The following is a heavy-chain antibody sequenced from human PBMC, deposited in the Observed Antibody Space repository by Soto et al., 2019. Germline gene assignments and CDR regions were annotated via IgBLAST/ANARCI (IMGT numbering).Heavy chain of an antibody. CDR2: INSDGSST. CDR1: GFPFRSYW. J-gene: IGHJ6*02. CDR3: ARVDSGSYLGYYYYYGMDV. V-gene: IGHV3-74*01. Sequence: GSLILSFAAPGFPFRSYWMHWVRRAAGKGLVWVSRINSDGSSTSYADSVKGRFTISRDNAKNTLYLQMNSLRAEDTAVYYCARVDSGSYLGYYYYYGMDVWGQGTTVTVSS. D-gene: IGHD1-26*01.